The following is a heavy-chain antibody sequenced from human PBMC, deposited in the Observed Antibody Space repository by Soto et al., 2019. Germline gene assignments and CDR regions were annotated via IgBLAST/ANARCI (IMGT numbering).Heavy chain of an antibody. V-gene: IGHV3-53*01. Sequence: PGGSLRLSCASSWFTVSSNYMSWVRQAPGKGLEWVSVIYSGGSTYYADSVKGRFTISRDNSKNTLYLQMNSLRAEDTAVYYCARDPRYYYDSSGYSKWGQGTLVTVSS. CDR3: ARDPRYYYDSSGYSK. CDR2: IYSGGST. CDR1: WFTVSSNY. D-gene: IGHD3-22*01. J-gene: IGHJ4*02.